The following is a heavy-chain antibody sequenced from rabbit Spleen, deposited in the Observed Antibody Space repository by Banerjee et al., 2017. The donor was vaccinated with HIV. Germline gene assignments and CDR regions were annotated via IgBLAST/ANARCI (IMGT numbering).Heavy chain of an antibody. CDR1: GVSFNFNNY. D-gene: IGHD1-1*01. J-gene: IGHJ4*01. CDR3: ARDLVAVIGWNFNL. CDR2: INIVTGKS. V-gene: IGHV1S40*01. Sequence: VESGGDLVKPGASLTLTCTASGVSFNFNNYMCWVRQAPGKGLEWIACINIVTGKSVYASWAKGRFTMSRTSSTTVTLQMTSLTAADTATYFCARDLVAVIGWNFNLWGPGTLVTVS.